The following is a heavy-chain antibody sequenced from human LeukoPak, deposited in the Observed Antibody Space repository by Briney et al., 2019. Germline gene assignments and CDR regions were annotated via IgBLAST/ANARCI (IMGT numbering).Heavy chain of an antibody. Sequence: SQTLSLTCTVSGGSISSGGYYWSWIRQHPGKGLEWIGYIYYSGSTYYNPSLKSRVTISVDTSKNQFSLKLSSVTAADTAVYYCARALGRNFAPKYYFDYWGQGTLVTVSS. J-gene: IGHJ4*02. D-gene: IGHD3-9*01. CDR1: GGSISSGGYY. CDR2: IYYSGST. V-gene: IGHV4-31*03. CDR3: ARALGRNFAPKYYFDY.